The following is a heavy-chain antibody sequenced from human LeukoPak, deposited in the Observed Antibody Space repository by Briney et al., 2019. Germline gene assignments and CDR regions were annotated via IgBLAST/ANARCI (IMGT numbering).Heavy chain of an antibody. CDR3: ARDRRGRYYDSSGYYLFDY. D-gene: IGHD3-22*01. J-gene: IGHJ4*02. V-gene: IGHV3-48*04. CDR1: GFTFSSYS. CDR2: ISSSSSTI. Sequence: GGSLRLSCAASGFTFSSYSMNWVRQAPGKGLEWVSYISSSSSTIYYADSVKGRFTISRDNAKNSLYLQMNSLRAEDTAVYYCARDRRGRYYDSSGYYLFDYWGQGTLVTVSS.